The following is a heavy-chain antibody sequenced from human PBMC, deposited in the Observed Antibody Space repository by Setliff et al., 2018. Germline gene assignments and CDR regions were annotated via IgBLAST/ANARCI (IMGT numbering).Heavy chain of an antibody. D-gene: IGHD2-15*01. J-gene: IGHJ4*02. Sequence: GGSLRLSCAASEFTFSNYWMSWVRQAPGKGLEWVANINQDGSEKYYVDSVKGRFTISRDNARNSLYLQMNSLRPEDTAVYYCARTCSGSGCYAGLESWGQGTPVTVSS. CDR3: ARTCSGSGCYAGLES. CDR1: EFTFSNYW. V-gene: IGHV3-7*01. CDR2: INQDGSEK.